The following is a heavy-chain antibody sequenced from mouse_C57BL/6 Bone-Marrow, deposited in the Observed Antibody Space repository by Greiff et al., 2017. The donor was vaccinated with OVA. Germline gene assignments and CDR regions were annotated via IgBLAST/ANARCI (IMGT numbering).Heavy chain of an antibody. D-gene: IGHD1-1*01. V-gene: IGHV10-3*01. Sequence: EVKVEESGGGLVQPKGSLKLSCAASGFTFNNYAMHWVRQAPGKGLEWVARIRSKSSNYATYYADSVKDRFTISRDDSHSMLYLQMNNLKTEGTAMYYCVREGNDYGSSYPRYFDYWGTGTTVTVSS. CDR2: IRSKSSNYAT. J-gene: IGHJ1*03. CDR3: VREGNDYGSSYPRYFDY. CDR1: GFTFNNYA.